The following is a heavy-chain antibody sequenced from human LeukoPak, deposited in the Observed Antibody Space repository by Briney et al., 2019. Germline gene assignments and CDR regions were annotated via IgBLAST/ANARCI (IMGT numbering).Heavy chain of an antibody. CDR3: ARIFYRRSDYHYYYMDV. V-gene: IGHV1-8*01. D-gene: IGHD3-16*02. CDR2: MNPNSGNT. CDR1: GYTFTSYD. J-gene: IGHJ6*03. Sequence: ASVKVSCKASGYTFTSYDINWVRQAPGQGLEWVGWMNPNSGNTGSAQKVQGRVTITMNISMSTAYMELSSLTSEDTAVYYCARIFYRRSDYHYYYMDVWGEGTTVTVSS.